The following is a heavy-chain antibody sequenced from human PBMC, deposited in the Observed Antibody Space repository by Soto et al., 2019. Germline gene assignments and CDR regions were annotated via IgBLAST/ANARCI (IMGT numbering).Heavy chain of an antibody. J-gene: IGHJ5*02. CDR2: ISGSGGST. D-gene: IGHD3-10*01. CDR3: ASSYYYGSGNQRAYNWFDP. Sequence: PGGSLRLSCAASGFSFSSYAMSWVRQAPGKGLEWVSAISGSGGSTYYADSVKGRFTISRDNSKNTLYLQMNSLRAEDTAVYYCASSYYYGSGNQRAYNWFDPWGQGTLVTVSS. V-gene: IGHV3-23*01. CDR1: GFSFSSYA.